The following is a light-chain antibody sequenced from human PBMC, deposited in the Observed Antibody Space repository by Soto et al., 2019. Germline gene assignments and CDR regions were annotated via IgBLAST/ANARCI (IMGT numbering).Light chain of an antibody. Sequence: DIQMTQSPSSLSASVGDRVIITCRTSQSISTYLNWYQQKPGKAPKLLIYAASSLQTGVPSRFSGSGSGTDFTLTISSLQPEDFATYYCQQSYSPLITSGLGTRLEIK. CDR1: QSISTY. CDR3: QQSYSPLIT. J-gene: IGKJ5*01. V-gene: IGKV1-39*01. CDR2: AAS.